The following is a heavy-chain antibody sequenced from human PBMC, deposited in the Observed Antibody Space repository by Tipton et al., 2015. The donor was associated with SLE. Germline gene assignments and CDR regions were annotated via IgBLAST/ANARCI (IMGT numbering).Heavy chain of an antibody. CDR2: IYYSGSS. CDR1: GGSISSDGHF. Sequence: TLSLTCTVSGGSISSDGHFWTWIRQRPGKGLEWIGYIYYSGSSAYNPSLQNRLTMSVDTSKNQLSLKVTSVTAADTAVYYCARGRVDYIWGSYRPSSLDSWGQGTLVTVSS. D-gene: IGHD3-16*02. J-gene: IGHJ4*02. V-gene: IGHV4-31*03. CDR3: ARGRVDYIWGSYRPSSLDS.